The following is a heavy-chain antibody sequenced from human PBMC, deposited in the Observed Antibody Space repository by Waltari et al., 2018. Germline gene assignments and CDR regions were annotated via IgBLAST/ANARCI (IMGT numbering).Heavy chain of an antibody. CDR2: MYHSGST. J-gene: IGHJ5*02. D-gene: IGHD3-16*02. CDR1: GGPITIHY. V-gene: IGHV4-4*07. Sequence: QVQLQESGPGLVRPSETLSLTCTVSGGPITIHYWSWIRHPAGKGLEWIGRMYHSGSTTYNPPLKSRVTMSIDTSKNQFSLRLSSVTVADTAVYYCARDRSANFVKDWFDPWGQGTMVTVSS. CDR3: ARDRSANFVKDWFDP.